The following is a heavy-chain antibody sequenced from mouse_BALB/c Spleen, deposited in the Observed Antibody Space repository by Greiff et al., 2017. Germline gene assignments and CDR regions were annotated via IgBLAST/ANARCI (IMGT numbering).Heavy chain of an antibody. D-gene: IGHD4-1*01. CDR1: GFTFSDYY. Sequence: EVKLEESGGGLVKPGGSLKLSCAASGFTFSDYYMYWVRQTPEKRLEWVATISDGGSYTYYPDSVKGRFTISRDNAKNNLYLQMSSLKSEDTAMYYCARGPPANHPYYAMDYWGQGTSVTVSS. J-gene: IGHJ4*01. CDR2: ISDGGSYT. V-gene: IGHV5-4*02. CDR3: ARGPPANHPYYAMDY.